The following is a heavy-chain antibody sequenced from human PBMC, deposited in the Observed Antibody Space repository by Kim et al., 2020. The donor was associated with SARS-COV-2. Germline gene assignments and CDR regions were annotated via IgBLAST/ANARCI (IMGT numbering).Heavy chain of an antibody. CDR3: ARDHHGDYVPGGY. Sequence: YAEAGKGRFTMSRDNAKTSLYLQRNSRRAEDTALYYCARDHHGDYVPGGYWGQGTLVTVSS. J-gene: IGHJ4*02. D-gene: IGHD4-17*01. V-gene: IGHV3-20*03.